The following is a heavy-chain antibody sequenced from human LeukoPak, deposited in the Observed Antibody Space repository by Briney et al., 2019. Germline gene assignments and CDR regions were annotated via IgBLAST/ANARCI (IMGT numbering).Heavy chain of an antibody. CDR1: GYTFTSYY. CDR2: INPSGGST. D-gene: IGHD3-10*01. J-gene: IGHJ4*02. Sequence: ASVKVSCKSSGYTFTSYYMYWVRQAPGQGLEWMGIINPSGGSTSYAQKFQGRVTMTRDTSTSTVYMELSSLRSEDKAVYYCARDSGMVRGTVDYWGQGTLVTVSS. V-gene: IGHV1-46*01. CDR3: ARDSGMVRGTVDY.